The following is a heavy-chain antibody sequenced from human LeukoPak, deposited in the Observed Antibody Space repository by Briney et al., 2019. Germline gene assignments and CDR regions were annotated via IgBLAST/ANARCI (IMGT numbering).Heavy chain of an antibody. J-gene: IGHJ4*02. V-gene: IGHV3-48*04. CDR2: ISSSSSTI. D-gene: IGHD4-23*01. Sequence: GGSLRLSCAASGFTFSSYGMHWVRQAPGKGLEWVSYISSSSSTIYYADSVKGRFTISGDNAKNSLYLQMNSLRAEDTAVYYCASLSVRWSDYWGQGTLVTVSS. CDR1: GFTFSSYG. CDR3: ASLSVRWSDY.